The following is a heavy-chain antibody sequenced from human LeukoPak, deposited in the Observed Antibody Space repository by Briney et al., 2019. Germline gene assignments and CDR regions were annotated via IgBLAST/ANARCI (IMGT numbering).Heavy chain of an antibody. CDR2: IYFSGST. V-gene: IGHV4-59*08. D-gene: IGHD2-15*01. J-gene: IGHJ4*02. CDR3: ASTGYCIGGSCYSNYFDH. CDR1: GVSITSFY. Sequence: SETLSLTCTVSGVSITSFYWSWIRQPPGKGLEWIGYIYFSGSTNYNPSLKSRVTVSLDTTKNPVSLKLSSVSAADTAVYYCASTGYCIGGSCYSNYFDHWGQGTLVTVSS.